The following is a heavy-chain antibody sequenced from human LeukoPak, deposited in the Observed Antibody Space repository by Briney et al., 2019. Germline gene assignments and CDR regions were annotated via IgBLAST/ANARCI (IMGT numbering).Heavy chain of an antibody. Sequence: SVKVSCKASGGTFSSYAISWVRQAPGQGLEWMGRIIPILGIANYAQKFQGRVTITADKSTSTAYMELSSVRSEDTAVYYCARDRFGDYGGNSGIDYWGQGTLVTVSS. CDR1: GGTFSSYA. D-gene: IGHD4-23*01. CDR2: IIPILGIA. V-gene: IGHV1-69*04. CDR3: ARDRFGDYGGNSGIDY. J-gene: IGHJ4*02.